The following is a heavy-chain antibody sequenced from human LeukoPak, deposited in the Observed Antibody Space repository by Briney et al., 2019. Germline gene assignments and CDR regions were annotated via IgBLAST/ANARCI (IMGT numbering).Heavy chain of an antibody. CDR3: AKDYSGSYYSAAFGI. V-gene: IGHV3-30*18. CDR2: ISYDGSNK. J-gene: IGHJ3*02. Sequence: GGSLRLSCAASGFTFSSYGMHWVCQAPGKGLEWVAVISYDGSNKYYADSVKGRFTISRDNSKNTLYLQMNSLRAEDTAVYYCAKDYSGSYYSAAFGIWGQGTMVTVSS. CDR1: GFTFSSYG. D-gene: IGHD1-26*01.